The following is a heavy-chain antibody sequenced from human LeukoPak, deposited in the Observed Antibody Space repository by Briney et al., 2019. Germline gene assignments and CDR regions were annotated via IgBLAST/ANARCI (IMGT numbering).Heavy chain of an antibody. D-gene: IGHD1-20*01. Sequence: ASVKVSCKASGYTFTGYYMHWVRQAPGQGLEWMGWINPNSGGTNYAQKFQGRVTMTRDTSISTAYMELSRLRSDDTAVYYCARDGRIAGTSDAFEIWGQGTMVTVSS. CDR3: ARDGRIAGTSDAFEI. V-gene: IGHV1-2*02. CDR1: GYTFTGYY. CDR2: INPNSGGT. J-gene: IGHJ3*02.